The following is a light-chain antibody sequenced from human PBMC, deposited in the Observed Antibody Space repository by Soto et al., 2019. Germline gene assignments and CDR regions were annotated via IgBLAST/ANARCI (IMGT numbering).Light chain of an antibody. V-gene: IGLV1-44*01. CDR2: SNN. Sequence: QSVLTQPPSASGTPGQRVTISCSGSSSNIGSNTVTWYQHLPGTAPKLLIYSNNQRPSGVPDRFSGSKSGTSASLAISGLQSEDEADYCCAAWDDSLNGVVFGGGTKVTVL. CDR1: SSNIGSNT. J-gene: IGLJ2*01. CDR3: AAWDDSLNGVV.